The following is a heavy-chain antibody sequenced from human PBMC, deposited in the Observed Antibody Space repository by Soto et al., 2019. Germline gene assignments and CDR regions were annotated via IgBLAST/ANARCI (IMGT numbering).Heavy chain of an antibody. Sequence: GASVKVSCKASGYTFTSYGIIWVRQAPGQGLEWMGWISAYNGNTNYAQKLQGRVTMTTDTSTSTAYMELRSLRSDDTAVYYCARDIRDDSSGQRAHFDYWGQGTLVTVSS. V-gene: IGHV1-18*01. CDR2: ISAYNGNT. CDR3: ARDIRDDSSGQRAHFDY. CDR1: GYTFTSYG. J-gene: IGHJ4*02. D-gene: IGHD3-22*01.